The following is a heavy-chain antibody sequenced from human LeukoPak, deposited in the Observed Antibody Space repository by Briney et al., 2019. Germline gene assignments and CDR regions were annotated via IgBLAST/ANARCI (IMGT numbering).Heavy chain of an antibody. D-gene: IGHD2-15*01. Sequence: GGSLRLSCGASGFTFSEYWMSWVRQAPGRGPEWVANIKGDGSKIYYVDSVKGRFTISRDNDKNSLYLQMNNLRVEDTAVYHCARDGSCFGFWGQGALVTVSS. CDR1: GFTFSEYW. CDR2: IKGDGSKI. J-gene: IGHJ4*02. CDR3: ARDGSCFGF. V-gene: IGHV3-7*01.